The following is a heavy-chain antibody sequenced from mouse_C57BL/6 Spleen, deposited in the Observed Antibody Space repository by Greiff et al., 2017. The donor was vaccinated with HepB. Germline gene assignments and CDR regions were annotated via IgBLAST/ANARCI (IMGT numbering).Heavy chain of an antibody. CDR2: ISDGGSYT. CDR1: GFTFSSYA. Sequence: EVQGVESGGGLVKPGGSLKLSCAASGFTFSSYAMSWVRQTPEKRLEWVATISDGGSYTYYPDNVKGRFTISRDKAKNNLYLQMSHLKSEDTALYYCARDSGRDYFDYWGQGTTLTVSS. J-gene: IGHJ2*01. CDR3: ARDSGRDYFDY. V-gene: IGHV5-4*01.